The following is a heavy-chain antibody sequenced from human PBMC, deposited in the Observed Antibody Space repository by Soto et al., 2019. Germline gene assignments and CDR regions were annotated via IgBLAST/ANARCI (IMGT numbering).Heavy chain of an antibody. CDR2: IIPILGIA. CDR3: ARDHRIRIAAADPLDY. J-gene: IGHJ4*02. CDR1: VGTFSSYT. D-gene: IGHD6-13*01. Sequence: QVQLVQSGAEVKKPGSSVKVSCKASVGTFSSYTISWVRQAPGQGVEWMGRIIPILGIANYAQKFQGRDTITAYKSTSTAYMELSSLRAEDTAVYYCARDHRIRIAAADPLDYWGQGTLVTVSS. V-gene: IGHV1-69*08.